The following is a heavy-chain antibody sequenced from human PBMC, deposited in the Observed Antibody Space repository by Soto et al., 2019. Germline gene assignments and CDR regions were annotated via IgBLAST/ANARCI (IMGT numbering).Heavy chain of an antibody. Sequence: AASVKVSCKASGYTFTSYDINWVRQAPGQGFEYLGWMNPTVATTSYAQKFQGRVTMTRDTSTSTIYMELSSLTSEDTAVYYCARGGFYDVVTTSRTPNGMDVWGQGTTVTVSS. CDR3: ARGGFYDVVTTSRTPNGMDV. CDR2: MNPTVATT. CDR1: GYTFTSYD. D-gene: IGHD3-9*01. V-gene: IGHV1-8*01. J-gene: IGHJ6*02.